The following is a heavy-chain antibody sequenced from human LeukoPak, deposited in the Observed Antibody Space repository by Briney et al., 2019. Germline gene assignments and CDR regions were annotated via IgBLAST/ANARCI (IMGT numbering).Heavy chain of an antibody. V-gene: IGHV4-59*12. D-gene: IGHD3-10*01. CDR2: IYYSGST. J-gene: IGHJ5*02. Sequence: SETLSLTCTVPGGSISSYYWSWIWQPPGKGLEWIGYIYYSGSTNYNPSLKSRVTISVDTSKNQFSLKLSSVTAADTAVYYCASLYGSGSYFWFDPWGQGTLVTVSS. CDR1: GGSISSYY. CDR3: ASLYGSGSYFWFDP.